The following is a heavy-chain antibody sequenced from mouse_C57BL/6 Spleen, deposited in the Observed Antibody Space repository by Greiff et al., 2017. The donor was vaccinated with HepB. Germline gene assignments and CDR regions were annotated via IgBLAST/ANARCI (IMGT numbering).Heavy chain of an antibody. V-gene: IGHV1-39*01. CDR3: ASDDDGGYYAMDY. CDR2: INPNYGTT. CDR1: GYSFTDYN. D-gene: IGHD2-4*01. J-gene: IGHJ4*01. Sequence: VQLQQSGPELVKPGASVKISCKASGYSFTDYNMNWVKQSHGKGLEWIGVINPNYGTTSYNQKFKGKATLTVDQSSSTAYMQLNSLTSEDSAVYYCASDDDGGYYAMDYWGQGTSVTVSS.